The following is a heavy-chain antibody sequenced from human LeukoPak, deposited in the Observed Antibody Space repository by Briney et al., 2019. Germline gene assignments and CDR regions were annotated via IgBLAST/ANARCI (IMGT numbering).Heavy chain of an antibody. D-gene: IGHD1-1*01. CDR1: GGSISSGGYS. CDR3: ARGIGSSRQKYNWFDP. J-gene: IGHJ5*02. V-gene: IGHV4-30-2*01. Sequence: SQTLSLTCAVSGGSISSGGYSWSWIRQPPGKGLEWIEYIYHSGSTYYNPSLKSRVTISVDRSKNQFSLKLSSVTAADTAVYYCARGIGSSRQKYNWFDPWGQGTLVTVSS. CDR2: IYHSGST.